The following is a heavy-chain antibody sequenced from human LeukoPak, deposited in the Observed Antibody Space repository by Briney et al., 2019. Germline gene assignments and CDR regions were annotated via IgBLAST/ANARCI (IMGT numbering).Heavy chain of an antibody. CDR2: IYYSGST. CDR1: GGSISSYY. D-gene: IGHD3-16*01. Sequence: PSQTLSLTCTVSGGSISSYYWSWIRQPPGKGLEWIGYIYYSGSTNYNPSLKSRVTISVDTSKNQFSLKLSSVTAADTAVYYCARGGTYPPPRPYYYYMDVWGKGTTVTVSS. V-gene: IGHV4-59*01. J-gene: IGHJ6*03. CDR3: ARGGTYPPPRPYYYYMDV.